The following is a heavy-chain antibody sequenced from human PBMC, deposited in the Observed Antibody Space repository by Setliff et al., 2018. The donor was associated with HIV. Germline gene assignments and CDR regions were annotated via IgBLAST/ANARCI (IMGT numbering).Heavy chain of an antibody. D-gene: IGHD2-2*01. V-gene: IGHV4-61*09. CDR2: IHTSGTT. J-gene: IGHJ6*03. CDR1: GASVNSGNDY. Sequence: SETLSLTCTVSGASVNSGNDYWTWIRQAAGKGLEWIGHIHTSGTTTYNPALKSRLTISVDRSENQFSLNLTSVAAADTAVYYCARGLTAANYQNYYYMDVWGKGTTVTVS. CDR3: ARGLTAANYQNYYYMDV.